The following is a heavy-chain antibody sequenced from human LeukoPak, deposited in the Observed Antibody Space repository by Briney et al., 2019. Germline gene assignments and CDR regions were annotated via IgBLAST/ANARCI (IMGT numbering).Heavy chain of an antibody. CDR1: GFTFSGSA. Sequence: GGSLRLSCAASGFTFSGSAMHWVRQASGKGLEWVGRIRSKANSYATAYAASVKGRFTISRDDSKNTAYPQMNSLRAEDTAVYYCAELGITMIGGVWGKGTTVTISS. D-gene: IGHD3-10*02. J-gene: IGHJ6*04. V-gene: IGHV3-73*01. CDR3: AELGITMIGGV. CDR2: IRSKANSYAT.